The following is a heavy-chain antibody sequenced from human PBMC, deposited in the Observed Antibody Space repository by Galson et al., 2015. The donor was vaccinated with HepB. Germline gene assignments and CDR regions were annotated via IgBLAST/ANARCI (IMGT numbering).Heavy chain of an antibody. CDR2: TYYRSKWYN. Sequence: CAISGDSVSSNSAAWNWIRQSPSRGLEWLGRTYYRSKWYNDYALSVKSRITISPDTSKNQFSLQLNSVTPEDTAVYYCARVRAEENYYYGVDVWGQGTTVTVSS. J-gene: IGHJ6*02. V-gene: IGHV6-1*01. CDR3: ARVRAEENYYYGVDV. CDR1: GDSVSSNSAA. D-gene: IGHD6-13*01.